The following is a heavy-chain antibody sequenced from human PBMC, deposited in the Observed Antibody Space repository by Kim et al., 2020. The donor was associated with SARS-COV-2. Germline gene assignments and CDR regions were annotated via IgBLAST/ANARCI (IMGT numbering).Heavy chain of an antibody. CDR3: VRDRGGLPTIL. Sequence: GGSLRLSCAASGFTFSTFAFHWVRQAPGKGLEWVSIISSVGNNQYSRDSVKGRFTMSRDNSKNTLYLQMNSLRTEDTVIYYCVRDRGGLPTILWGPGTLVTVSS. V-gene: IGHV3-30-3*01. CDR1: GFTFSTFA. CDR2: ISSVGNNQ. D-gene: IGHD3-3*01. J-gene: IGHJ4*02.